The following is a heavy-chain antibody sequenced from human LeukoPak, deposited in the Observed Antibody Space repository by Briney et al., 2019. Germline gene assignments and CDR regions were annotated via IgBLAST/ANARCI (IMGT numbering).Heavy chain of an antibody. J-gene: IGHJ4*02. CDR1: GYTFTSNY. Sequence: GASVKVSCKAFGYTFTSNYMHWVRQAPGQGLEWMGIINPSGGSTSYAQKFQGRVTMTRDTSTSTVYMELSSLRSEDTAVYYCARDGMTGYYIERGYYFDYWGQGTLVTVSS. CDR2: INPSGGST. CDR3: ARDGMTGYYIERGYYFDY. V-gene: IGHV1-46*01. D-gene: IGHD3-9*01.